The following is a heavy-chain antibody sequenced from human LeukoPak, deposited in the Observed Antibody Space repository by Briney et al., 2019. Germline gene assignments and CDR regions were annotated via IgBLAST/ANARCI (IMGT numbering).Heavy chain of an antibody. CDR3: ARMFWVFGVVITNNYYYGLDV. V-gene: IGHV3-33*08. Sequence: GGSLRLSCAASGFTFSSYGMHWVRQAPGKGLEWVAVISYDGSNKYYADSVKGRFTISRDNSKNTLYLQMNSLRVEDTAVYYCARMFWVFGVVITNNYYYGLDVWGQGTTVTVSS. CDR2: ISYDGSNK. D-gene: IGHD3-3*01. J-gene: IGHJ6*02. CDR1: GFTFSSYG.